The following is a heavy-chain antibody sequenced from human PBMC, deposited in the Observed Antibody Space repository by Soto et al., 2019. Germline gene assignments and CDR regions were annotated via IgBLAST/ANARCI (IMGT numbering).Heavy chain of an antibody. V-gene: IGHV5-51*01. D-gene: IGHD3-10*01. CDR1: GYSFASYW. J-gene: IGHJ6*02. CDR2: IFPRDSDT. CDR3: ARIMVRGVITYSGDYYGMDV. Sequence: GESLKISCKGSGYSFASYWIGWVRQMPGKGLEWMGIIFPRDSDTRYSPSFQGQVTISADKSINTAYLQWSSLKASDTAIYYCARIMVRGVITYSGDYYGMDVWGQGTTVTVSS.